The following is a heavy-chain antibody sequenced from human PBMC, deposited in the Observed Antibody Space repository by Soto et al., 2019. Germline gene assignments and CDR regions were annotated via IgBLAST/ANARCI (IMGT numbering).Heavy chain of an antibody. D-gene: IGHD3-22*01. V-gene: IGHV3-21*01. CDR3: ARAPYYYDSRGDWAY. CDR1: GFTFSSYS. J-gene: IGHJ4*02. Sequence: EVQLVESGGGLVKPGGSLRLSCAASGFTFSSYSMNWVRQAPGKGLEWVSSISSSSSYIYYADSVKGRFTISRDNAKNSLNLQMNSLRAEDTAVYYCARAPYYYDSRGDWAYWGQGTLVTVSS. CDR2: ISSSSSYI.